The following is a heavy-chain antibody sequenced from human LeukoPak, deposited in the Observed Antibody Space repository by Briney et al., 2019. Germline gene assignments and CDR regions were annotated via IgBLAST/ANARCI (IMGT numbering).Heavy chain of an antibody. CDR1: GGSISSYY. CDR3: ARNHGGWFDS. D-gene: IGHD4-23*01. J-gene: IGHJ5*01. Sequence: SETLSLTCTVSGGSISSYYWSWIRQPPGKGLGWIGYIYYSGSTNYNPSLKSRVTISVDTSKNQFSLKLSSVTAADTAVYYCARNHGGWFDSWGQGTLVTVSS. V-gene: IGHV4-59*01. CDR2: IYYSGST.